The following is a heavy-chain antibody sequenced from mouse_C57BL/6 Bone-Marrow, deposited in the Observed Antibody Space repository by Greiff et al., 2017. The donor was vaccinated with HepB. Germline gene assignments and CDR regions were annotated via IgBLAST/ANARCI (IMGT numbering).Heavy chain of an antibody. CDR1: GYTFTEYT. Sequence: QVQLQQSGAELVKPGASVKLSCKASGYTFTEYTIHWVKQRPGQGLEWIGWFYPGSGSIKYNEKFKDKATLTADKSSSTGYMELSRLTSEDSAVYFCARDEDRFNYGNFDWYFDVWGTGTTVTVSS. CDR2: FYPGSGSI. V-gene: IGHV1-62-2*01. J-gene: IGHJ1*03. D-gene: IGHD2-1*01. CDR3: ARDEDRFNYGNFDWYFDV.